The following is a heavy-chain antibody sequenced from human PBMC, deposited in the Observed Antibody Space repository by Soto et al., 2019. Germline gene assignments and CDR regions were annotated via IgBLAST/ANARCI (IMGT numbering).Heavy chain of an antibody. D-gene: IGHD1-26*01. V-gene: IGHV1-69*01. Sequence: QVQLVQSGAEVKKPGSSVKFSCKASGGTFSSYSINWVRRAPGQGVEWMGEIIPIFGTANYAQKFQGRVTMTADESTSTAYMELSSLRSEDTAVYYCARDGGRRSGGIDYWGQGTLVTVSS. CDR2: IIPIFGTA. CDR1: GGTFSSYS. J-gene: IGHJ4*02. CDR3: ARDGGRRSGGIDY.